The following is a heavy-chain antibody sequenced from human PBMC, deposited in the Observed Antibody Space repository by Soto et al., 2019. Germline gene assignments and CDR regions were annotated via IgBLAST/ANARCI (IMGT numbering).Heavy chain of an antibody. V-gene: IGHV3-23*05. Sequence: GGSLRLSCAASGFTFTNYLMTWVRQAPGKGLEWVSSIDKSGGDTYYADSVKGRFTISRDNSKNTLYLQMNGLRAEDTALYYCAKDTYSRSWFFWGQGTLVTVSS. CDR2: IDKSGGDT. D-gene: IGHD2-2*01. J-gene: IGHJ4*02. CDR3: AKDTYSRSWFF. CDR1: GFTFTNYL.